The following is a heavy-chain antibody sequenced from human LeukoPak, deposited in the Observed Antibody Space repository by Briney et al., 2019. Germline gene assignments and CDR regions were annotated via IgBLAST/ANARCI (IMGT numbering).Heavy chain of an antibody. D-gene: IGHD2-15*01. V-gene: IGHV1-2*02. CDR1: GYTFSDYY. J-gene: IGHJ4*02. CDR3: AREGCTGGTCYSPPY. Sequence: ASVKVSCKASGYTFSDYYIHWVRQAPGQGLEWMGRINPNNGRTDYAQKFQDRVTMTRDTSISTAYMELSSLRSDDTAVYYCAREGCTGGTCYSPPYWGQGTLVTASS. CDR2: INPNNGRT.